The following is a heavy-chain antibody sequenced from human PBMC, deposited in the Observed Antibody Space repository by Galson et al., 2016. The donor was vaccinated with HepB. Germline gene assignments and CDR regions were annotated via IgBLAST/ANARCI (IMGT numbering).Heavy chain of an antibody. CDR1: GYSFITYG. V-gene: IGHV1-18*01. CDR2: ISGNTGNT. D-gene: IGHD6-6*01. Sequence: SVKVSCKASGYSFITYGIHWVRQAPGQRPEWMGWISGNTGNTNYAQNLQGRVTMTPDAATSTAYLELTSLTSDDTAVYYCARTYGSSAEFDYGGQGTLVTVSS. CDR3: ARTYGSSAEFDY. J-gene: IGHJ4*02.